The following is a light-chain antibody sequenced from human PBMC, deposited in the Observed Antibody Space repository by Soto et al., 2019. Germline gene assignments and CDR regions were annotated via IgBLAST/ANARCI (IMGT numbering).Light chain of an antibody. CDR3: QVWDSRGDRPV. J-gene: IGLJ3*02. V-gene: IGLV3-21*04. CDR2: YDT. CDR1: NSGRQT. Sequence: SYELTQLPSVSVAPGKTARISCGGDNSGRQTVHWYQQRPGQAPVVVMTYDTERPSGVPERFSGSSSGNTSTLTISRVEDGDEADYYCQVWDSRGDRPVFGGGTKLTVL.